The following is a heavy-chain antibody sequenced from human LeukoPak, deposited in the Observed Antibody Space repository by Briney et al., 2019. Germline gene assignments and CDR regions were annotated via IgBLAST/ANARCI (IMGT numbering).Heavy chain of an antibody. V-gene: IGHV3-49*04. CDR1: GFTFGDYS. CDR2: ILTKSSGEAT. D-gene: IGHD2-2*01. CDR3: TRRQTTSWLTV. Sequence: GGSLRLSCTGSGFTFGDYSMTWVRQAPGKGRAWVGSILTKSSGEATGYDASVKGRFFISRDDLKNVAYLQMSSLETEDTAIYYCTRRQTTSWLTVWGPGTLVTVSS. J-gene: IGHJ4*02.